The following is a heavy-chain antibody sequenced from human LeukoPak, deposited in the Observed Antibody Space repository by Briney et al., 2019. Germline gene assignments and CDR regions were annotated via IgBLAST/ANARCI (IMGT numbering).Heavy chain of an antibody. Sequence: GGSLRLSCAASGFTFSSYAMSWVRQAPGKGLEWVSAISGSGGSTYYADSVKGRFTISRDNSKNTPYLQMNSLRAEDTAVYYCAKGQWLVRGSFDYWGQGTLVTVSS. CDR2: ISGSGGST. V-gene: IGHV3-23*01. CDR3: AKGQWLVRGSFDY. CDR1: GFTFSSYA. D-gene: IGHD6-19*01. J-gene: IGHJ4*02.